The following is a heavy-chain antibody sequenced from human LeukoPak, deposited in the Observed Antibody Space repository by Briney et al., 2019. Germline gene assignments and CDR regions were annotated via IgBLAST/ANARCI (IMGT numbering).Heavy chain of an antibody. CDR3: ARGGAGTLEAVD. CDR2: MNPNSGDT. CDR1: GYTFTSSD. D-gene: IGHD6-19*01. V-gene: IGHV1-8*01. J-gene: IGHJ4*02. Sequence: ASVKVSCKASGYTFTSSDINRVRQATGQGLEWMGWMNPNSGDTGYAQKFQGRVTMTRNTSISTAYMELSSLRSEDTGVYYCARGGAGTLEAVDWGQGTLVTVS.